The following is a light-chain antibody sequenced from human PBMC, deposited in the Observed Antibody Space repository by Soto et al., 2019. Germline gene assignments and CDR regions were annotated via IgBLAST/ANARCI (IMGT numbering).Light chain of an antibody. CDR3: QQSYSTPFT. CDR1: QSISNH. V-gene: IGKV1-39*01. Sequence: DIEMTQSPSSLSASVGDRVIITCRASQSISNHLNWYQQKPGKATKLLIFAASSLQSGVPSRFSGSRSGPDFTLTISSLQPEDFATYYCQQSYSTPFTFGQGTRLEIK. CDR2: AAS. J-gene: IGKJ5*01.